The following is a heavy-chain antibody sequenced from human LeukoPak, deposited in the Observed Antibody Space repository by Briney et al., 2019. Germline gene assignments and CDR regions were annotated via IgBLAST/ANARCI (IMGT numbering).Heavy chain of an antibody. CDR3: ARRIPYDYGVYYFDY. D-gene: IGHD4-17*01. CDR1: GYSFTGYW. V-gene: IGHV5-51*01. Sequence: GESLKISCKGSGYSFTGYWIGWVRQMPGKGLEWMGIIYPGDSDTRYSPSFQGQVTISADKSISTAYLQWSSLKASDTAMYYCARRIPYDYGVYYFDYWGQGTLVTVSS. J-gene: IGHJ4*02. CDR2: IYPGDSDT.